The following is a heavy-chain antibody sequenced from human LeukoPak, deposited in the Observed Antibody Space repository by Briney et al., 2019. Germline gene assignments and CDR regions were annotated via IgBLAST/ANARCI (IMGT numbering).Heavy chain of an antibody. CDR1: GFTLSDHY. D-gene: IGHD3-22*01. J-gene: IGHJ4*02. CDR3: ARAGDYYATGDC. Sequence: GGSLRLSCAASGFTLSDHYMDWVRQAPGKGLEWVCRSRNKDNSYTTEYATSVKGRFTISRDDSKNSLYLQMNSLKTEDTAVYYCARAGDYYATGDCWGQGTLVTVSS. CDR2: SRNKDNSYTT. V-gene: IGHV3-72*01.